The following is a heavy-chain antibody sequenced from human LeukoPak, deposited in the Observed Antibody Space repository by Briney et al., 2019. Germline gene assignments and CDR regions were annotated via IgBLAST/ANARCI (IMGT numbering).Heavy chain of an antibody. CDR3: ARRALRYCSSTSCPAQYYGVDV. D-gene: IGHD2-2*01. V-gene: IGHV3-7*03. Sequence: GGSLRLSCAASGFIFSSYWMSWVRQAPGKGLEWVANIKEDGSEEYYVDSVKGRFTISGDNAKNSLYLQTNSLRAEDTAVYYCARRALRYCSSTSCPAQYYGVDVWGKGTTVTVSS. CDR2: IKEDGSEE. CDR1: GFIFSSYW. J-gene: IGHJ6*04.